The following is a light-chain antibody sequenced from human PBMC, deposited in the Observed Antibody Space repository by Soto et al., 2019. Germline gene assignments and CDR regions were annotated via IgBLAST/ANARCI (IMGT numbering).Light chain of an antibody. CDR2: AAS. Sequence: DIQMTQSPSTLSGSVGDRVTITCRASQSISSYLNWYQQKPGKAPKLLIYAASSLQSGVPSRFSGSGSGTDFTLTIRSLQPEDFATYYCQPGWTFGQGAKVDIK. J-gene: IGKJ1*01. CDR1: QSISSY. CDR3: QPGWT. V-gene: IGKV1-39*01.